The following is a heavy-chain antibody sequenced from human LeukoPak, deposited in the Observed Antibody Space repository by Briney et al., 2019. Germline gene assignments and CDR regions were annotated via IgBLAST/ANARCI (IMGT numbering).Heavy chain of an antibody. D-gene: IGHD1-7*01. CDR1: GFTFRSFA. J-gene: IGHJ5*02. CDR2: VSTDGNNQ. CDR3: ASNYNWNYARENWFDP. V-gene: IGHV3-30-3*01. Sequence: QPGGSLRLSCAASGFTFRSFAMHWVRQAPGKGLEWVAVVSTDGNNQFYADSVKGRFTISRDNSKNTLYLQMNSLRAEDTAVYYCASNYNWNYARENWFDPWGQGTLVTVSS.